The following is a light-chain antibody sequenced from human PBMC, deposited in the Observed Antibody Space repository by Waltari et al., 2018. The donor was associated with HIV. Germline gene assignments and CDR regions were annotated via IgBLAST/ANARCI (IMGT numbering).Light chain of an antibody. CDR1: SSNIGARAPFD. CDR3: QSYDTRLSGSV. J-gene: IGLJ3*02. CDR2: GNN. Sequence: QSVLTQPPSVSGAPGQTVTISCTGSSSNIGARAPFDVHWYQQLPGTAPKLLIFGNNNRPSGVPDRVSGSKSGASASLAITGLQAEDEADYYCQSYDTRLSGSVFGGGTKLTVL. V-gene: IGLV1-40*01.